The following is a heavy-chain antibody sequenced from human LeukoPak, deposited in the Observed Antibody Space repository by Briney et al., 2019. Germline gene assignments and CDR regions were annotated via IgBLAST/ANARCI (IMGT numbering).Heavy chain of an antibody. V-gene: IGHV3-23*01. J-gene: IGHJ4*02. CDR2: ITSRGEST. D-gene: IGHD3-10*01. CDR1: GFTFSIYA. CDR3: ARDRPNYYGGDGHYYRRDGDY. Sequence: PGGSLRLSCAASGFTFSIYAMSWVRQAPGKGLQWVSSITSRGESTWYVDSVKGRFTITRDNSENTLYLQMRSLRAEDTAVYYCARDRPNYYGGDGHYYRRDGDYWGRGTLVSVSS.